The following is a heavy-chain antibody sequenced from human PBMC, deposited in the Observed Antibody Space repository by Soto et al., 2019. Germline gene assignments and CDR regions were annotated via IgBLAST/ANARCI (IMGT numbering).Heavy chain of an antibody. J-gene: IGHJ4*02. CDR3: AREKRFLEWLLVFDY. CDR1: GFTFISYA. Sequence: WGSLRLSCAASGFTFISYAIHFFRHSPFKGLEWVAVISYDGSNKYYADSVKGRFTISRDNSKNTLYLQMNSLRAEDTAVYYCAREKRFLEWLLVFDYWGQGTLVTVSS. V-gene: IGHV3-30-3*01. CDR2: ISYDGSNK. D-gene: IGHD3-3*01.